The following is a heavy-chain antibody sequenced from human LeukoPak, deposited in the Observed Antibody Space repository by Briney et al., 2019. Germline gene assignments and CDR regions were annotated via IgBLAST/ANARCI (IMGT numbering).Heavy chain of an antibody. Sequence: ASVKVSCKASGYTFTSYYMHWVRQAPGQGLEWMGIINPSGGGTNYAQKFQGRVTMTRDTSISTAYMELSRLRSDDTAVYYCARVLAPTYYDSSGYYYAAFDIWGQGTMVTVSS. CDR3: ARVLAPTYYDSSGYYYAAFDI. CDR1: GYTFTSYY. V-gene: IGHV1-2*02. D-gene: IGHD3-22*01. J-gene: IGHJ3*02. CDR2: INPSGGGT.